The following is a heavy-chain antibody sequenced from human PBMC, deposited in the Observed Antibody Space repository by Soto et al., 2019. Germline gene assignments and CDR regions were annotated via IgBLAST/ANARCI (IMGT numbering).Heavy chain of an antibody. CDR3: ARDGVLVVAATEGWFDP. J-gene: IGHJ5*02. CDR1: GFTFSSYA. D-gene: IGHD2-15*01. V-gene: IGHV3-30-3*01. CDR2: ISYDGSNK. Sequence: QVQLVESGGGVVQPGRSLRLSCAASGFTFSSYAMHWVRQAPGKGLEWVAVISYDGSNKYYADSVKGRFTISRDNSKNTLYLQMNSLRAEDTAVYYGARDGVLVVAATEGWFDPWGQGTLVTVSS.